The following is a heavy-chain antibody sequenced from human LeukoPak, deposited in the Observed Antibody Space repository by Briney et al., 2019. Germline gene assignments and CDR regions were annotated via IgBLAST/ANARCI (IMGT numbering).Heavy chain of an antibody. CDR2: IYYSGST. D-gene: IGHD3-3*01. V-gene: IGHV4-31*03. J-gene: IGHJ4*02. CDR3: ARAGTWRYDFDY. Sequence: SQTLPLTCTVSGGSISSGGYYWSWIRQHPGKGLEWIGYIYYSGSTNYNPSLKSRVTISVDTSKNQFSLKLTSVTTADTAVYYCARAGTWRYDFDYWGQGTLVTVSS. CDR1: GGSISSGGYY.